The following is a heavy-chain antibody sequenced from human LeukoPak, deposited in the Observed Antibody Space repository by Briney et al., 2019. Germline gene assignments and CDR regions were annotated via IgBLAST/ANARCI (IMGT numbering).Heavy chain of an antibody. V-gene: IGHV4-59*12. D-gene: IGHD5-12*01. CDR3: ARDGGYAAVDY. CDR1: GGSISSYY. Sequence: PSETLSLTCTVSGGSISSYYWSWIRQPPGKGLEWIGYIYYSGSTNYNPSLKSRVTISVDTSKNQFSLKLSSVTAADTAVYYCARDGGYAAVDYWGQGTLVTVSS. CDR2: IYYSGST. J-gene: IGHJ4*02.